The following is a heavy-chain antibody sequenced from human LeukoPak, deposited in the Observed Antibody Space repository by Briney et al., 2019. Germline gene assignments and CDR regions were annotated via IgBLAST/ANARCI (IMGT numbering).Heavy chain of an antibody. V-gene: IGHV4-59*01. CDR1: GGSISSYY. CDR2: IYYSGST. Sequence: SETLSLTCTVSGGSISSYYWSWIRQPPGKGREWIGYIYYSGSTNYNPSLKSRVTISVDTSKNQFSLKLSSVTAADTAVYYCVGSPTYYYDSSGPLDVWGQGTTVTVSS. D-gene: IGHD3-22*01. J-gene: IGHJ6*02. CDR3: VGSPTYYYDSSGPLDV.